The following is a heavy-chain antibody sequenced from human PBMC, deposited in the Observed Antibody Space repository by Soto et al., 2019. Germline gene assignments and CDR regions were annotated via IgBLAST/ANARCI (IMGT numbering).Heavy chain of an antibody. D-gene: IGHD7-27*01. Sequence: PSETLSLTCTVSGGSFSTHWWSWIRQPPGKGLEWIGYIYHSGSTYYNPSLKSRVTISVDRSKNQFSLKLSSVTAADTAVYYCARVPGPWGQGTLVTVSS. CDR2: IYHSGST. CDR3: ARVPGP. J-gene: IGHJ5*02. CDR1: GGSFSTHW. V-gene: IGHV4-30-2*01.